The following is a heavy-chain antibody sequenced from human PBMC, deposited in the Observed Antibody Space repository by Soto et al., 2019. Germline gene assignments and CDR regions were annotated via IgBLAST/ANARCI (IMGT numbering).Heavy chain of an antibody. V-gene: IGHV3-30*18. D-gene: IGHD3-16*01. J-gene: IGHJ5*02. CDR3: AKDFLGVVAPAGWFDP. CDR2: ISYDGSNK. CDR1: GFTFSSYG. Sequence: QVQLVESGGGVVQPGRSLRLSCAASGFTFSSYGMHWVRQAPGKGLEWVAVISYDGSNKYYADSVKGRFTISRDNSKNTLYLQMNSLRAEDTAVYYCAKDFLGVVAPAGWFDPWGQGTLVTVSS.